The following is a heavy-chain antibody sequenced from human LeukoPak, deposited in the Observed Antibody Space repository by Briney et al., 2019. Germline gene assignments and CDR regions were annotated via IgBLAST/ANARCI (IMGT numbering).Heavy chain of an antibody. CDR1: GFTFSSYW. Sequence: GGSLRLSCAASGFTFSSYWMSWVRQAPGKGLEGVANINQDGSEKKYVDSVKGRYTISRDNDKNSLYLQINSLRSEDMAVYYCASHPIGVHWGQGTLVTVSS. V-gene: IGHV3-7*01. D-gene: IGHD1-26*01. J-gene: IGHJ4*02. CDR3: ASHPIGVH. CDR2: INQDGSEK.